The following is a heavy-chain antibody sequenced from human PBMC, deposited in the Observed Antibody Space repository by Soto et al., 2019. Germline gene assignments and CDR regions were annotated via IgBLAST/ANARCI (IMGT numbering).Heavy chain of an antibody. CDR1: GFTFSSYW. Sequence: EVQLVESGGGLVQPGGSLRLSCAASGFTFSSYWMHWVRQAPGKGLVWVSRINSDGSSTSYADSVKGRFTISRDNAKNKLSLQMNSLRAEDTAVYYCARGGSLNWYFDLWGRGTLVTVSS. CDR2: INSDGSST. CDR3: ARGGSLNWYFDL. V-gene: IGHV3-74*01. D-gene: IGHD1-26*01. J-gene: IGHJ2*01.